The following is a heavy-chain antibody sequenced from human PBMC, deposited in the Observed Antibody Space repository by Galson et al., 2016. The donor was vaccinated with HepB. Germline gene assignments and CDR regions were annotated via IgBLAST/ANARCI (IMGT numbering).Heavy chain of an antibody. CDR1: GFTFSGHG. Sequence: SLRLSCAASGFTFSGHGMHWVRQAPGGGLEWVAVISNDGSDKQYADSVKGRFTVSRDNSKNTLFLQMNSLRVEDTAVYYCAKLDCGRSCPRDYWGQGTQVTVSS. CDR3: AKLDCGRSCPRDY. CDR2: ISNDGSDK. V-gene: IGHV3-30*18. D-gene: IGHD2-15*01. J-gene: IGHJ4*02.